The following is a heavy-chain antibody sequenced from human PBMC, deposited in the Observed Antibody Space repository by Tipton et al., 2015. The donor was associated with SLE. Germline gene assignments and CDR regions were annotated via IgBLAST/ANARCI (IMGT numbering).Heavy chain of an antibody. CDR3: ASHSGPYIWFDP. CDR2: IYYSGST. V-gene: IGHV4-34*01. CDR1: GGSFSGYY. D-gene: IGHD6-19*01. Sequence: TLSLTCAVYGGSFSGYYWGWIRQPPGKGLEWIGSIYYSGSTYYNPSLKSRVTISVDTSKNQFSLKLSSVTAADTAVYYCASHSGPYIWFDPWGQGTLVTVSS. J-gene: IGHJ5*02.